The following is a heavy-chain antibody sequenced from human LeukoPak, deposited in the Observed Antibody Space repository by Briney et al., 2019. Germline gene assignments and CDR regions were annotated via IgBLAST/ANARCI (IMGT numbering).Heavy chain of an antibody. CDR3: ARERGSDYYYYYYYMAV. J-gene: IGHJ6*03. Sequence: SETLSLTCTVSGGSISSSSYYWGWIRQPPGKGLEWIGSIYYSGSTYYNPSLKSLVTISLDTSKNQFSLKLSSGSGADTAVYYCARERGSDYYYYYYYMAVWGKGTTVTVSS. CDR1: GGSISSSSYY. D-gene: IGHD2-15*01. CDR2: IYYSGST. V-gene: IGHV4-39*07.